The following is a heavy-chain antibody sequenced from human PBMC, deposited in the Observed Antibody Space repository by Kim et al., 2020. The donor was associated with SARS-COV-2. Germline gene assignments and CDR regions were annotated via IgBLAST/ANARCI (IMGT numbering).Heavy chain of an antibody. CDR3: SRDTRGYSGYATDY. V-gene: IGHV4-30-2*04. J-gene: IGHJ4*02. Sequence: TPSLKSRLTMSGDTSKNQFSLKLTSVTAADTALYYCSRDTRGYSGYATDYWGQGTLVTVSS. D-gene: IGHD5-12*01.